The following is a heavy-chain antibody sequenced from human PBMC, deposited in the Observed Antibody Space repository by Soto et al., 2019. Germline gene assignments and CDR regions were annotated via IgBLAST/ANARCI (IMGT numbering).Heavy chain of an antibody. CDR2: IYHSGST. J-gene: IGHJ5*02. V-gene: IGHV4-59*12. CDR1: GGCISSYY. CDR3: ARQLVRGWFAP. Sequence: SETLSLTCTVAGGCISSYYWSWIRQPPGKGLEWIGNIYHSGSTNYNPSPQSRVPLSVDTSKNQFSLKLSSVTAADTAVYYSARQLVRGWFAPWGQGTLVTVSS. D-gene: IGHD6-13*01.